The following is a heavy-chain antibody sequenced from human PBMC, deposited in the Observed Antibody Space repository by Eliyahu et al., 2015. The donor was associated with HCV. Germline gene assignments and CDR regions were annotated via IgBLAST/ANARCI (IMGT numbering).Heavy chain of an antibody. CDR3: ARDSTYYDFWSGYYTGTNFDY. CDR2: IYYSGST. Sequence: QLQLQESGPGLVKPSXTLSLTCTVSGGSISSSSYYWGWIRQPPGKGLEWIGSIYYSGSTYYNPSLKSRVTISVDTSKNQFSLKLSSVTAADTAVYYCARDSTYYDFWSGYYTGTNFDYWGQGTLVTVSS. CDR1: GGSISSSSYY. J-gene: IGHJ4*02. D-gene: IGHD3-3*01. V-gene: IGHV4-39*07.